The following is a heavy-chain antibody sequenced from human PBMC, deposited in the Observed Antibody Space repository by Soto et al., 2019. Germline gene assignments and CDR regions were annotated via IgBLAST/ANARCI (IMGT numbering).Heavy chain of an antibody. Sequence: QVQLQESGPGQVKPSETLSLTCTVSGASISSYYWSWFRQPPGRGLEWIGYIYYSGSTSYIPSPKRRVSISVDRSKNQISLMLSSVTAADTAMYYCARHAPYWVGMAVWGQGTTVTVS. CDR3: ARHAPYWVGMAV. D-gene: IGHD2-15*01. J-gene: IGHJ6*02. CDR1: GASISSYY. CDR2: IYYSGST. V-gene: IGHV4-59*08.